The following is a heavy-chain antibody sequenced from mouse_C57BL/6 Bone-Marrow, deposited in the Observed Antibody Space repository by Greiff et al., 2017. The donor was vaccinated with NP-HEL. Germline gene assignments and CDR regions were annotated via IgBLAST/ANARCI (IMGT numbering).Heavy chain of an antibody. Sequence: DVMLVESGGGLVKPGGSLKLSCAASGFTFSSYAMSWVRQTPEKRLEWVATISDGGSYTYYPDNVKGRFTISRDNAKNNLYLQMSHLKSEDTAMYYCARLIYYYGSKAWFAYWGQGTLVTVSA. D-gene: IGHD1-1*01. CDR2: ISDGGSYT. V-gene: IGHV5-4*03. J-gene: IGHJ3*01. CDR1: GFTFSSYA. CDR3: ARLIYYYGSKAWFAY.